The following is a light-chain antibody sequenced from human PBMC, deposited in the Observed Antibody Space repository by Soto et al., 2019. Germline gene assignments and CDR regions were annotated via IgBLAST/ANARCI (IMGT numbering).Light chain of an antibody. J-gene: IGLJ1*01. CDR3: SSYSSTSTLDV. V-gene: IGLV2-14*01. CDR2: EVT. CDR1: NSDIGAYNY. Sequence: QSALTQPASVSGSPGQSITISCIGTNSDIGAYNYVSWYQQHPGKVPKLMIYEVTNRPSGLSNRFSGSKSGNTASLTISGLQAEDEAEYFCSSYSSTSTLDVFGTGTKLTVL.